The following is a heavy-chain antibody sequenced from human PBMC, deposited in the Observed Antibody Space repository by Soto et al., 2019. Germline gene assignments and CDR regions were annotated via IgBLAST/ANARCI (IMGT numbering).Heavy chain of an antibody. V-gene: IGHV4-34*01. D-gene: IGHD7-27*01. CDR2: INHSGST. Sequence: SETLSLTCAVYGGSFSGYYWSWIRQPPGKGLEWIGEINHSGSTNYNPSLKSRVTISVDTSKNQFSLKLSSVTAADTAVYYCARERRTGYYYYYGMDVWGQGTTVTVSS. CDR1: GGSFSGYY. J-gene: IGHJ6*02. CDR3: ARERRTGYYYYYGMDV.